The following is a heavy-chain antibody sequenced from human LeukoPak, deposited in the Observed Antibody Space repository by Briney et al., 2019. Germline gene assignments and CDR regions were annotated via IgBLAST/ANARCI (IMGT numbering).Heavy chain of an antibody. CDR1: GFTFSSYA. Sequence: GGSLRLSCAASGFTFSSYAMHWVRQAPGKGLEWVAVISYDGSNKYYADSVKGRFTIYRDNSKNTLYLQMNSLRAEDTAVYYCARKSASSGYYDYYYYYGMDVWGQGTTVTVSS. D-gene: IGHD3-22*01. J-gene: IGHJ6*02. CDR3: ARKSASSGYYDYYYYYGMDV. CDR2: ISYDGSNK. V-gene: IGHV3-30-3*01.